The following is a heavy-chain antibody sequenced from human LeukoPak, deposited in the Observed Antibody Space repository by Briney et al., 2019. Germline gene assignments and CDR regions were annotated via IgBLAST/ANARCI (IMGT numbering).Heavy chain of an antibody. Sequence: PSETLSLTCTVSGGSISRYYWSWIRQPPGKGLEWIGYIYYSGSTNYNPSLKSRVTLSVDTSKNQFSLKVNSVTAADTAVYYCARHPFSDGFDIWGQGTMVTVSS. CDR2: IYYSGST. J-gene: IGHJ3*02. CDR3: ARHPFSDGFDI. CDR1: GGSISRYY. V-gene: IGHV4-59*08.